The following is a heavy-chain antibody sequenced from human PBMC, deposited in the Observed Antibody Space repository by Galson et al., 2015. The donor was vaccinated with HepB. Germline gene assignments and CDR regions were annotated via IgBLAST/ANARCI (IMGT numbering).Heavy chain of an antibody. Sequence: CAISGDSVSSSSAAWNWIRQSPSRGLEWLGRTYYRSKWFNDYAVSVKSRITINPDTSKNQFSLQLNSVTPEDTAVYYCAREGTSGTIEYSSSPGAFDIWGQGTMVTVSS. V-gene: IGHV6-1*01. D-gene: IGHD6-6*01. J-gene: IGHJ3*02. CDR3: AREGTSGTIEYSSSPGAFDI. CDR1: GDSVSSSSAA. CDR2: TYYRSKWFN.